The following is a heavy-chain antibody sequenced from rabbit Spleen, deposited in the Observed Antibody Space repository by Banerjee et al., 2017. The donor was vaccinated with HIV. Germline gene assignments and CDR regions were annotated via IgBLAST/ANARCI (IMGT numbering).Heavy chain of an antibody. CDR2: IYGGSPGST. J-gene: IGHJ6*01. V-gene: IGHV1S40*01. CDR3: ARDTGSSFSCYGMDL. CDR1: GFSFSSSYY. Sequence: QQLVESGGDLVKPGASLTLTCTASGFSFSSSYYICWVRQTPGKGLEWIACIYGGSPGSTAYASWAKGRFTISKTSSTTVPLQVTSVTAADTATYFCARDTGSSFSCYGMDLWGQGTLVTVS. D-gene: IGHD8-1*01.